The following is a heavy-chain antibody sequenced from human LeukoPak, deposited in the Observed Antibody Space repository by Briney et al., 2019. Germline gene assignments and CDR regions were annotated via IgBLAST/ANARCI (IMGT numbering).Heavy chain of an antibody. J-gene: IGHJ4*02. CDR2: ITGNGATT. CDR3: ANDLGWIQLNLG. D-gene: IGHD5-18*01. Sequence: PGGSLRLSCAASGFSFSNYGMNWVRQAPGKGLEWVSGITGNGATTYYADSVKGRFTISRDNSRNTVYLQMNGLRAEDTAVYYCANDLGWIQLNLGRGQGTLVTVSS. CDR1: GFSFSNYG. V-gene: IGHV3-23*01.